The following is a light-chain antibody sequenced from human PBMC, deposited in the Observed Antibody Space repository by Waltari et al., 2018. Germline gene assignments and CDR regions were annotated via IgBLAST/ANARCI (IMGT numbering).Light chain of an antibody. Sequence: EIVLTQSPGTLSLSPGERATLSCRASQSVSSSYLAWYQKNPGQAPRLIIYGASSRAPGIPDRFSGSGSGTDFTLTISRLEPEDFAVYYCQQYGRSWNTFGQGTKLEIK. J-gene: IGKJ2*01. CDR2: GAS. CDR1: QSVSSSY. CDR3: QQYGRSWNT. V-gene: IGKV3-20*01.